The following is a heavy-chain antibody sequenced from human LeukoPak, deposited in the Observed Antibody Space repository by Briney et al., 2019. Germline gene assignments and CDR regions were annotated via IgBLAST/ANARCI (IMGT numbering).Heavy chain of an antibody. Sequence: PGGSLRLSCAASGCTFSSYAMSWVRQAPGKGLEWVSAISGSGGSTYYADSVKGRFTIFRDNSKNTMYLQMSSLRAEDTAVYYCAKSRPMYSSSPIEYWGQGTLVTVSS. CDR3: AKSRPMYSSSPIEY. CDR1: GCTFSSYA. CDR2: ISGSGGST. J-gene: IGHJ4*02. D-gene: IGHD6-13*01. V-gene: IGHV3-23*01.